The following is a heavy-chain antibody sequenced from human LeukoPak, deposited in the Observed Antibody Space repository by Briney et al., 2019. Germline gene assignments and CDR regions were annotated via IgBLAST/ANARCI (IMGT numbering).Heavy chain of an antibody. Sequence: ASVKVSCKASGYTFTSYYMHWVRQAPGQGREWMGIINPSGGSTSYAQKFQGRVTMTRDTSTSTVYMELSSLRSEDTAVYYCARDGVTGYYDFWSGLDWGQGTLVTVSS. CDR2: INPSGGST. CDR3: ARDGVTGYYDFWSGLD. V-gene: IGHV1-46*01. J-gene: IGHJ4*02. CDR1: GYTFTSYY. D-gene: IGHD3-3*01.